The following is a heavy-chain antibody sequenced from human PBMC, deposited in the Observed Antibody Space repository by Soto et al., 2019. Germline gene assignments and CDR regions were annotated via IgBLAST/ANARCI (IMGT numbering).Heavy chain of an antibody. CDR2: IYHSGAT. D-gene: IGHD2-8*01. V-gene: IGHV4-4*02. CDR1: PFSVTNNNS. Sequence: QAQLQESGPGLVRPSGTLSLTCTVSPFSVTNNNSLNWVRQSPGKALEWIGAIYHSGATYYNPSLSGRASISMDKSKNQSSLKLTSVTAADTAVYYCERDSRYCTDGGCYIMCDAFDVWGQGTLVTVSS. J-gene: IGHJ3*01. CDR3: ERDSRYCTDGGCYIMCDAFDV.